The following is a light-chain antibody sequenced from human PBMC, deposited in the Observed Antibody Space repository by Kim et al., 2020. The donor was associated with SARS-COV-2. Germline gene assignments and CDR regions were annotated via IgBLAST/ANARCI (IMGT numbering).Light chain of an antibody. V-gene: IGKV1-5*01. CDR2: DAS. CDR3: QQYTTWT. Sequence: GDRVTISCRASHSIDKWLAWYRQKPGKAPELLIYDASTLESGVPSRFSGNGYGTEFTLTISSLQHDDFATYYCQQYTTWTFGQGTKVDIK. CDR1: HSIDKW. J-gene: IGKJ1*01.